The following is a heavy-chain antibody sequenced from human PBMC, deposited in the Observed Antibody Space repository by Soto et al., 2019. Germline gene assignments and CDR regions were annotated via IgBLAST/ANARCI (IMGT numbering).Heavy chain of an antibody. D-gene: IGHD4-17*01. Sequence: QVQLVESGGGVVQPGRSLRLSCAASGFTFSSYGMHWVRQAPGKGLEWVAVISYDGSNKYYADSVKGRFTISRDNSKNTLYLQMTSLRAEDTAVYYCAKDRSTVTYFDYWGQGTLVTVSS. CDR1: GFTFSSYG. J-gene: IGHJ4*02. V-gene: IGHV3-30*18. CDR3: AKDRSTVTYFDY. CDR2: ISYDGSNK.